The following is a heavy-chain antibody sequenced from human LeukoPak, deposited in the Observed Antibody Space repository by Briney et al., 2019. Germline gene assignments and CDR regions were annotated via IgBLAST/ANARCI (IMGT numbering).Heavy chain of an antibody. CDR1: GGSFSGYY. CDR3: ARLGYCSSTSCYAENWFDP. Sequence: TMSLTCAVYGGSFSGYYWSWIRQPPGKGLEWIGYIYHSGSTYYNPSLKSRVTVSVDRSKNQFSLKLSSVTAADTAVYYCARLGYCSSTSCYAENWFDPWGQGTLVTVSS. D-gene: IGHD2-2*01. V-gene: IGHV4-30-2*01. J-gene: IGHJ5*02. CDR2: IYHSGST.